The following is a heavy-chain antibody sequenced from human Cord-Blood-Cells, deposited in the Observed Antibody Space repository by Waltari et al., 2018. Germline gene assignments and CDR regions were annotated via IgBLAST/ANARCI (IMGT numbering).Heavy chain of an antibody. J-gene: IGHJ6*02. Sequence: QVQLVQSGAEVKKPGASVKVSCKASGYTFTSYDITWVRPATGPGLEWMGWMNPNSGNTGYAQKFQGRVTMTRNTSISTAYMELSSLRSEDTAVYYCARGCSGGSCYPYYYYGMDVWGQGTTVTVSS. V-gene: IGHV1-8*01. D-gene: IGHD2-15*01. CDR1: GYTFTSYD. CDR3: ARGCSGGSCYPYYYYGMDV. CDR2: MNPNSGNT.